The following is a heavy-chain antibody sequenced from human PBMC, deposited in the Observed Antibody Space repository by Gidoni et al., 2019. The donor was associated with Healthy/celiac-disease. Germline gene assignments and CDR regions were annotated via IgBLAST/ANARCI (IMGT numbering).Heavy chain of an antibody. Sequence: QVQLQQWGAGLLKPSETMSLTCAFYGGSFSGYYWSWIRQPPGKGLEWIGEINHSGSTNYNPSLKSRVTISVDTSKNQFSLKLSSVTAADTAVYYCAGTIGSGWYYFDYWGQGTLVTVSS. CDR1: GGSFSGYY. CDR3: AGTIGSGWYYFDY. J-gene: IGHJ4*02. V-gene: IGHV4-34*01. CDR2: INHSGST. D-gene: IGHD6-19*01.